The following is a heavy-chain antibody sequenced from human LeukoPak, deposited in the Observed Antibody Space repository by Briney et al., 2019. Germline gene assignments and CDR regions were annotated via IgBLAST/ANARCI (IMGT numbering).Heavy chain of an antibody. CDR2: IYYSGST. Sequence: LRLSCAASGFTFSSYAMSWIRQHPGKGLEWIGYIYYSGSTYYNPSLKSRVTISVDTSKNQFSLKLSSVTAADTAVYYCARGGRRNWFDPWGQGTLVTVSS. CDR1: GFTFSSYA. V-gene: IGHV4-31*02. CDR3: ARGGRRNWFDP. D-gene: IGHD3-16*01. J-gene: IGHJ5*02.